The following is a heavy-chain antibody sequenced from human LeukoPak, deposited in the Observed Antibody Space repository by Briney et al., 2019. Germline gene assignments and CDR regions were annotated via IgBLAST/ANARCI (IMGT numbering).Heavy chain of an antibody. CDR3: ARGEQEMATMSIDY. Sequence: GGSLRLSCAASGFTFSDYAMHWVRQAPGKGLEWVSYISSLGSTIYYADSVKGRFTIFRDNAKNSLYLQMDGLRAEDTAVYYCARGEQEMATMSIDYWGQGTLVTVSS. J-gene: IGHJ4*02. V-gene: IGHV3-48*01. CDR1: GFTFSDYA. D-gene: IGHD5-24*01. CDR2: ISSLGSTI.